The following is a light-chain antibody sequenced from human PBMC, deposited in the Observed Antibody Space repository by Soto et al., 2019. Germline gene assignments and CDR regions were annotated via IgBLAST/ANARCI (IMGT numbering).Light chain of an antibody. CDR3: QQNKSLYT. V-gene: IGKV1-5*03. Sequence: DIQMTQSPSTLSASVGDRVTITCRASQSISSWLAWYQQKPGKAPKLLIYKASSLESAVPSRFSGSGSGTELTLTISSLQPKNLATYFCQQNKSLYTFVYGTKREIK. CDR2: KAS. CDR1: QSISSW. J-gene: IGKJ2*01.